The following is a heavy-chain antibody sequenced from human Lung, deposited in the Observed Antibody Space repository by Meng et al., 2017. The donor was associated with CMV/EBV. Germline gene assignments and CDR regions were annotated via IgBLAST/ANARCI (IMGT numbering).Heavy chain of an antibody. CDR2: ISYGGST. D-gene: IGHD2-2*01. V-gene: IGHV4-61*03. J-gene: IGHJ6*02. CDR1: GGSVSSISYY. CDR3: ARMTAALRYGMDV. Sequence: SXTLSLXCTVSGGSVSSISYYWSWIRQPPGKGLEWIGYISYGGSTIYNPSLKSRVTISEDTSKTHFSLKLSSVTAADTAVYYCARMTAALRYGMDVWGLGTTVTVSS.